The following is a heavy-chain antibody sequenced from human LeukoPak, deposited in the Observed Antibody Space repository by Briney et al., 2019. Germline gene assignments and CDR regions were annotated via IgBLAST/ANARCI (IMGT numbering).Heavy chain of an antibody. CDR1: GFTFSSYS. V-gene: IGHV3-30*02. J-gene: IGHJ6*02. CDR3: AKGAQAILYYYYGMDV. CDR2: IWYDGSNK. Sequence: GGSLRLSCAASGFTFSSYSMNWVRQAPGKGLEWVAVIWYDGSNKYYADSVKGRFTTSRDNSKNTLYLQMNSLRAEDTAVYYCAKGAQAILYYYYGMDVWGQGTTVTVSS.